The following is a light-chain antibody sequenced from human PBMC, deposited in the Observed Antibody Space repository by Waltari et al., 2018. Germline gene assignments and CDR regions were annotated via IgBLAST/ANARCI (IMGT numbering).Light chain of an antibody. Sequence: SYDLTQPPSVSVSPGQTARIPCGGDNVGSEIVNWYQQKPPQAPVLVIYANNERPSGNPARFSVSKSGNPATLTISAVEAGDEADYYCQVWDIGSDLGLFGGGTRLTVL. CDR1: NVGSEI. J-gene: IGLJ2*01. CDR3: QVWDIGSDLGL. V-gene: IGLV3-21*02. CDR2: ANN.